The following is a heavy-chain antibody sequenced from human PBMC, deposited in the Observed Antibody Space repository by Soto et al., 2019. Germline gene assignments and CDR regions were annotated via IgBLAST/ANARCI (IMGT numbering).Heavy chain of an antibody. J-gene: IGHJ4*02. D-gene: IGHD6-13*01. CDR1: GGTFSSYR. CDR3: ARDSGAKLSSS. Sequence: QVQLVQSGAEVREPGSSVKVSCKASGGTFSSYRINWVRQAPGKGREWVGGIVPIYRTADYAQKFQGRVSITADESARTTYLELSSLKSQDTAVSDCARDSGAKLSSSWGQGTLVTVSS. V-gene: IGHV1-69*01. CDR2: IVPIYRTA.